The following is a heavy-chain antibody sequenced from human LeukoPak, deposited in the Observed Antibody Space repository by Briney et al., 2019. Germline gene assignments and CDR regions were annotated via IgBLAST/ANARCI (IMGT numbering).Heavy chain of an antibody. CDR3: ASQRVGWTDAFDI. CDR1: GGSISSYY. CDR2: IYYSGST. D-gene: IGHD5-24*01. J-gene: IGHJ3*02. V-gene: IGHV4-59*01. Sequence: KASETLSLTCTFSGGSISSYYWSWIRQPPGKGLEWIGYIYYSGSTNYNPSLKSRVTISVDTSKNQFSLKLSSVTAADTAVYYCASQRVGWTDAFDIWGQGTMVTVSS.